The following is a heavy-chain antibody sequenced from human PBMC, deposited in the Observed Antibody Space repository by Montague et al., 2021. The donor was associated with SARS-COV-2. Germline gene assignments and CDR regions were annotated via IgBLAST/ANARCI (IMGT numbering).Heavy chain of an antibody. CDR2: IHYTGSA. D-gene: IGHD6-19*01. J-gene: IGHJ3*02. V-gene: IGHV4-59*08. CDR3: ARHLAVGTSGFDI. Sequence: SETLSLTCTVSGGSINNYYWSWIRQPPEKGPEWIAFIHYTGSANXNPSLKSRATISVDPYKNQCSLELTSVTAADAALYYCARHLAVGTSGFDIWGQGTMVTVSS. CDR1: GGSINNYY.